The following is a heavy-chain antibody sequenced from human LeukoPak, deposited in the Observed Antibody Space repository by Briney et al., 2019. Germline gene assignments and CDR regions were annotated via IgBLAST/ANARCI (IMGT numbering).Heavy chain of an antibody. Sequence: SETLSLTCSVSGDSISYFYWSWIRQAAGKGLEWIGRVSSSGSTNYNPSLKSRVTISVGTSKNQFSLKLSSVTAADTAVYYCARAYCSGGSCYSSRGMFDPWGQGTLVTVSS. J-gene: IGHJ5*02. V-gene: IGHV4-4*07. CDR1: GDSISYFY. CDR2: VSSSGST. D-gene: IGHD2-15*01. CDR3: ARAYCSGGSCYSSRGMFDP.